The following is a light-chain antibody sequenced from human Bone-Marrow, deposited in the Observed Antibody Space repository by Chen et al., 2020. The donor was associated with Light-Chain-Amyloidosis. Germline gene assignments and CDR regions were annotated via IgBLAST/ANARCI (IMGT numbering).Light chain of an antibody. V-gene: IGLV2-14*01. J-gene: IGLJ1*01. Sequence: QSALTQPASVAGSPGKSITISCPGTSGDVGTYNYVSWYQQHPGKAPKVMIYAVSNRPSGVSNRFSGSKSGNTASLTISGLQAEDEADYYCSSFTSSSSYVFGPGTKVTVL. CDR2: AVS. CDR1: SGDVGTYNY. CDR3: SSFTSSSSYV.